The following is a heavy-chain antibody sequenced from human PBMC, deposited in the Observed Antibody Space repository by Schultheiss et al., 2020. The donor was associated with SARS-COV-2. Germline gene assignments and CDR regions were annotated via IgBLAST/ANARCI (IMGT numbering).Heavy chain of an antibody. CDR1: GFTVSSNY. J-gene: IGHJ6*03. Sequence: GGSLRLSCAASGFTVSSNYMSWVRQAPGKGLEWVSAISGSGGSTYYADSVKGRFTISRDNSKNTLYLQMNSLRAEDTAVYYCAKADGRFLEWLLYYYYYYMDVWGKGTTVTVSS. D-gene: IGHD3-3*01. CDR3: AKADGRFLEWLLYYYYYYMDV. V-gene: IGHV3-23*01. CDR2: ISGSGGST.